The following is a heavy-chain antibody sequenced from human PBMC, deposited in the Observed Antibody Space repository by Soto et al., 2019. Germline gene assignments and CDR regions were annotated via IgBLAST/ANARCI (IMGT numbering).Heavy chain of an antibody. J-gene: IGHJ4*02. V-gene: IGHV3-48*02. CDR1: GFTFSSYS. CDR3: ARDAPRCSGGSCFDF. CDR2: INSGSSTI. Sequence: EVQLLESGGGLVQPGGSLRLSCAASGFTFSSYSINWVRQAPGKGLEWVSYINSGSSTIYYADSVKGRFTISRDNAKNSLYLQMNSLRDEDMAVYYCARDAPRCSGGSCFDFWGQGTLVTVSS. D-gene: IGHD2-15*01.